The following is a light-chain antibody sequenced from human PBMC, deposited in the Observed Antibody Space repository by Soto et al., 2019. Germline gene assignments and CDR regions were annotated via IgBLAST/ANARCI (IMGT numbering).Light chain of an antibody. CDR2: DVS. Sequence: QSALTQPASVSGSPGQSITISCTGTSSDVGGYNYVSWYQQHPGKAPKLMIYDVSNRPSGVSNRFSGSKSGNTASLTISGLQAEDEADYYCSSYTSSSTPLYLVCGGGTKVTVL. CDR3: SSYTSSSTPLYLV. J-gene: IGLJ2*01. CDR1: SSDVGGYNY. V-gene: IGLV2-14*01.